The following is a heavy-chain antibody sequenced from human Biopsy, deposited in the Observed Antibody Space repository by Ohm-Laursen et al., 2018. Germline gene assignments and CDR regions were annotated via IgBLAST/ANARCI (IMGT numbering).Heavy chain of an antibody. Sequence: SLRLSCAASGFTFSDHNMHWVRQAPGKGLEWVAFIWSSATYKAYADSVKGRFTVSRVNSKNTVYLQMNSLSADDTAIYSCVKDGGQTAPYSFDVWGQGTMVTVSS. J-gene: IGHJ3*01. CDR1: GFTFSDHN. CDR2: IWSSATYK. D-gene: IGHD3-16*01. V-gene: IGHV3-33*06. CDR3: VKDGGQTAPYSFDV.